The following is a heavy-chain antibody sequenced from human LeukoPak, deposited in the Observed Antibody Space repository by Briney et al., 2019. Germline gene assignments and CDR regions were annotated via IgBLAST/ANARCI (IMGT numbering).Heavy chain of an antibody. CDR3: ARETAGYSSSWPHFDY. D-gene: IGHD6-13*01. V-gene: IGHV3-53*01. Sequence: PGGSLRLSCAASGFTFSSYAMSWVRQAPGKGLEWVSVIYSGGSTYYADSVKGRFTISRDNSKNTLYLQMNSLRAEDTAVYYCARETAGYSSSWPHFDYWGQGTLVTVSS. CDR1: GFTFSSYA. J-gene: IGHJ4*02. CDR2: IYSGGST.